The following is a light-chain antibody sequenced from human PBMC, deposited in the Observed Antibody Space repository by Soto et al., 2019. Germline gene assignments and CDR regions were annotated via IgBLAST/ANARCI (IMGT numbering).Light chain of an antibody. CDR2: AAS. CDR3: QQSYRTPYT. Sequence: DIQMTQSPSSLSASVGDRVTITCRASQGISTYLVWYQQRQGRAPKLLIYAASSLLNGVPSRFSGSGSGTDFTLTISSLQPEDFATYYCQQSYRTPYTFGQGTKLETK. CDR1: QGISTY. J-gene: IGKJ2*01. V-gene: IGKV1-39*01.